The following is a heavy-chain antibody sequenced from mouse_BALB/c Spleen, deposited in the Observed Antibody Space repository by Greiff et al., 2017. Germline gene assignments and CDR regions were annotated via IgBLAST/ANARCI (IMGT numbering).Heavy chain of an antibody. CDR2: IDPEGGET. D-gene: IGHD2-3*01. J-gene: IGHJ3*01. V-gene: IGHV14-2*02. CDR3: ARRLLWIAD. CDR1: GFTINGYY. Sequence: VQLQESGAELVKPGASVKLSCKASGFTINGYYMHWVKQRPEQGLEWIGRIDPEGGETKYAPKFQCKATITADTSSNTAYLQRSSLTAEDTAGYYGARRLLWIADRGQGTLVSDSA.